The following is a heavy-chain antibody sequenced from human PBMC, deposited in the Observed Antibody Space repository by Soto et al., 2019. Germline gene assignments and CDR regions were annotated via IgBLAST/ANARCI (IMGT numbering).Heavy chain of an antibody. V-gene: IGHV1-3*05. D-gene: IGHD6-19*01. Sequence: QVQLVQSGAEEKKPGASVKVSCKASGYTFTSYAMHWVRQAPGQRLEWMGWINAGNGNTNYSQKFQGRVTITRDTSASTAYMELSSLRSEDTAVYYCERVRVAGGAFDIWGQGTMVTVSS. CDR1: GYTFTSYA. J-gene: IGHJ3*02. CDR2: INAGNGNT. CDR3: ERVRVAGGAFDI.